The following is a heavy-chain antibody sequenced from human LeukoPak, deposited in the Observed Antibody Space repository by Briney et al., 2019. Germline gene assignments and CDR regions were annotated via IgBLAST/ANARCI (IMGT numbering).Heavy chain of an antibody. J-gene: IGHJ4*02. CDR1: GYTFTDYY. D-gene: IGHD7-27*01. V-gene: IGHV1-2*02. CDR2: INPNSGGT. Sequence: ASVKVSCKASGYTFTDYYMHWVRQAPGQGLEWMGWINPNSGGTNYAQKFQGRVTVTSDTSISTAYMEVTRLTSVDTAVYYCTRGTGAPNYFDFWGQGTLVTVSS. CDR3: TRGTGAPNYFDF.